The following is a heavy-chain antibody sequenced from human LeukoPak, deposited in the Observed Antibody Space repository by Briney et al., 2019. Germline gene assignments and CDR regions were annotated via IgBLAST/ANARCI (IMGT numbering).Heavy chain of an antibody. J-gene: IGHJ4*02. V-gene: IGHV1-69*13. Sequence: SVKVSCKASGGTFSSYAISWVRQAPGQGLEWMGGIIPIFGTANYAQKFQGRVTITADESTSTAYMELSSLRSEDTAVYYCARDPPYYDSSGYYLLGYWGQGTLVTVSS. CDR2: IIPIFGTA. CDR1: GGTFSSYA. CDR3: ARDPPYYDSSGYYLLGY. D-gene: IGHD3-22*01.